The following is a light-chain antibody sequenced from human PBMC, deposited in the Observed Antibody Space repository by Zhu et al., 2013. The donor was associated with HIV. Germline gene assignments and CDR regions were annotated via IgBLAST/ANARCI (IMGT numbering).Light chain of an antibody. Sequence: DIQMTQSPSSLSASVGDRVTITCRASQGIRKSLAWYQQIPGKVPRLLIYGASTLQSGVPSRFSGSGSETDFTLTISSLQPEDVATYYCQKYNSAPXTFGQGTRLELK. CDR1: QGIRKS. CDR2: GAS. J-gene: IGKJ5*01. CDR3: QKYNSAPXT. V-gene: IGKV1-27*01.